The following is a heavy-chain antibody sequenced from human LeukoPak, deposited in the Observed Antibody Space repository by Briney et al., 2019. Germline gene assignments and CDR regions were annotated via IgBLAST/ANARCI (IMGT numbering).Heavy chain of an antibody. CDR2: IYPGDSDT. Sequence: GESLKISCKGSGYSFTSYWIGWVRQMPGKGLEWMGIIYPGDSDTRYSPSFQGQVTISADRSISTAYLQWSSLKASDTAMYYCARQGGYSYGLDDAFDIWGQGTMVTVSS. CDR3: ARQGGYSYGLDDAFDI. D-gene: IGHD5-18*01. V-gene: IGHV5-51*01. J-gene: IGHJ3*02. CDR1: GYSFTSYW.